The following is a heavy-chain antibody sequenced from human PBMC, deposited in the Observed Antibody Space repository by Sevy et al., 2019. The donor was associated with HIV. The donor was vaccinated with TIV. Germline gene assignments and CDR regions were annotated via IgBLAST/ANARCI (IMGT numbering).Heavy chain of an antibody. V-gene: IGHV3-21*01. D-gene: IGHD1-26*01. J-gene: IGHJ5*02. CDR1: GFTFSSYS. CDR3: ATDLISGAYGGWFDP. CDR2: LTSSSSYI. Sequence: GGSLRLACAASGFTFSSYSMNWVRRAPGKGLEWVSSLTSSSSYIDYANSVKGRFTISRDNAKNSLYLQMNSLRAEDTAVYYCATDLISGAYGGWFDPWGQGTLVTVSS.